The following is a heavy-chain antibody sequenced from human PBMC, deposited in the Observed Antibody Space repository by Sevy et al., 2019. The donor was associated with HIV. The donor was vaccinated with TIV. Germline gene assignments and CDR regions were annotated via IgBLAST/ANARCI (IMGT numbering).Heavy chain of an antibody. CDR1: GFTFSSYV. J-gene: IGHJ4*02. V-gene: IGHV3-30-3*01. Sequence: GGSLRLSCAASGFTFSSYVMHWVRQAPGKGLEWVAVISYDGSNKYYADSVKGRFTISRDNSKNTLYLQMNSLRAEDTAVYYCARGLLGGAAPLHFDYWGQGTLVTVSS. CDR3: ARGLLGGAAPLHFDY. CDR2: ISYDGSNK. D-gene: IGHD6-6*01.